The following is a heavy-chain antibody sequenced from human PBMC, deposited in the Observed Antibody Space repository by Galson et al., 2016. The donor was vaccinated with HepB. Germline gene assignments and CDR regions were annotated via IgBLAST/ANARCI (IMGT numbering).Heavy chain of an antibody. V-gene: IGHV1-18*01. J-gene: IGHJ5*02. CDR3: ARDPGYCSGVSCYPAVFDP. CDR2: ISGYNDNT. CDR1: GYSFDAYG. Sequence: SVKVSCKASGYSFDAYGVTWVRQAPGQGLEWMGWISGYNDNTNYAQKFQGRLTQTPDTTTSTAYMELRSLRSDDTAVYYGARDPGYCSGVSCYPAVFDPWGQGTLVTVSS. D-gene: IGHD2-15*01.